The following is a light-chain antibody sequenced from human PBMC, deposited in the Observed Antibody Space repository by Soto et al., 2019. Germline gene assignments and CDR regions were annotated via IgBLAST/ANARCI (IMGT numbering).Light chain of an antibody. CDR1: QSISNC. V-gene: IGKV1-5*01. J-gene: IGKJ1*01. CDR2: HAS. Sequence: DIQMTQSPSTLPASVGDRVTITCRASQSISNCLAWYQQKPGTAPKLLIYHASTLESGVPSRFSGSGSGTEFTLTISSLQPDAFATYYCQQYMSYSFGQGTKVEIK. CDR3: QQYMSYS.